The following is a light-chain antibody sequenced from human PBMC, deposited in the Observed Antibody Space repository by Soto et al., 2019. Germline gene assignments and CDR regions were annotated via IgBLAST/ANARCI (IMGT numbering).Light chain of an antibody. CDR3: QQYDSYPQT. J-gene: IGKJ1*01. V-gene: IGKV1-8*01. CDR2: AAS. CDR1: QGVSSY. Sequence: AIRMTQSPSSFSASTGDRVTITCRASQGVSSYLAWYQQKPGKAPKLLIYAASTLQNGVPSRFSGSGSGTDLTLTISCLQSEDFSTSYGQQYDSYPQTFGQGTKVEIK.